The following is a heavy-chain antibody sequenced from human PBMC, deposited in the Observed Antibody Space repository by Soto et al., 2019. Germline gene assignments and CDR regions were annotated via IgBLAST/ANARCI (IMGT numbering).Heavy chain of an antibody. CDR3: ARAFIAAPEPDYFDY. D-gene: IGHD6-6*01. CDR1: GGSFSDYY. CDR2: INHSGST. J-gene: IGHJ4*02. Sequence: QVQLQQWGAELLKPSETLSLTCAVYGGSFSDYYWSWIRQPPGKGLEWIGEINHSGSTNYNPSLKGRVTIAGDTSKNQFSLKLSSVTAADTAVYYCARAFIAAPEPDYFDYWGQGTLVTVSS. V-gene: IGHV4-34*01.